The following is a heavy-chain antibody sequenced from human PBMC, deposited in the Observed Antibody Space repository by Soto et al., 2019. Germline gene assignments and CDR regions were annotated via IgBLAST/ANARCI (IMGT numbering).Heavy chain of an antibody. V-gene: IGHV3-7*03. J-gene: IGHJ6*02. Sequence: GGSLRLSCEVSGFTFSMYSMSWVRQSPGKGLEWVAKIPQDGVDGHYADSVKGRFTISRDNGKNSLYLQLNNLRAEDTAVYYCARANMILTAHDFFYGSDVWGRGATVTVSS. D-gene: IGHD3-22*01. CDR1: GFTFSMYS. CDR3: ARANMILTAHDFFYGSDV. CDR2: IPQDGVDG.